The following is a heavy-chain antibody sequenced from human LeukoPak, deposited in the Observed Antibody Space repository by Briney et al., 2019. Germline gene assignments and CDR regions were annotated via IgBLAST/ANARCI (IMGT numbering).Heavy chain of an antibody. D-gene: IGHD6-19*01. CDR2: IYYSGST. CDR1: GGSISSYY. Sequence: SETLFLTCTVSGGSISSYYWSWIRQPPGKGLEWIGYIYYSGSTNYNPSLKSRVTISVDTSKNQFSLKLSSVTAADTAVYYCARRIPGYSSGWPPAFDIWGQGTMVTVSS. J-gene: IGHJ3*02. V-gene: IGHV4-59*08. CDR3: ARRIPGYSSGWPPAFDI.